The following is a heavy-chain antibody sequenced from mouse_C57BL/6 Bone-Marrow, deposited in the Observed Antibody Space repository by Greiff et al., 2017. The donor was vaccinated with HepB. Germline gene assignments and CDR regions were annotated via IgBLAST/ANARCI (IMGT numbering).Heavy chain of an antibody. V-gene: IGHV3-6*01. J-gene: IGHJ2*01. CDR3: ARGATPDY. CDR1: GYSITSGYY. D-gene: IGHD3-1*01. CDR2: ISYDGSN. Sequence: VQLKESGPGLVKPSQCLSLTCSVTGYSITSGYYWNWIRQFPGNKLEWMGYISYDGSNNYNPSLKNRISITRDTSKNQFFLKLNSVTTEDTATYYCARGATPDYWGQGTTLTVSS.